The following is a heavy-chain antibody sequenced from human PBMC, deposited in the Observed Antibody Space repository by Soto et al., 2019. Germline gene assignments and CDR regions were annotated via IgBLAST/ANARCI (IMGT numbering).Heavy chain of an antibody. D-gene: IGHD3-22*01. J-gene: IGHJ4*02. Sequence: ASVKVSCKASGYTFTGDSLHWVRQAPGQGLEWMGWINPNSGDTNYAQNFQGRVTMTRDTSISTAYMELSSLRSDDTAVYYCARVHYYDTRGYYPAFDYWGQGTLVTVSS. CDR3: ARVHYYDTRGYYPAFDY. CDR1: GYTFTGDS. CDR2: INPNSGDT. V-gene: IGHV1-2*02.